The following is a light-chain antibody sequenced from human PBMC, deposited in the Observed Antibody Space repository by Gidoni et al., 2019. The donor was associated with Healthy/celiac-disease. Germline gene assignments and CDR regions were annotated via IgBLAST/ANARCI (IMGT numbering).Light chain of an antibody. J-gene: IGKJ1*01. CDR2: GAS. V-gene: IGKV3-15*01. CDR3: QQYNNWQRA. Sequence: EIVMTQSPATLSVSPGERATLSCRASQRVSSNLAWYQQKPGQAPRLLIYGASTRATGIPARFSGSGSGTEFTLTISSLQSEDFAVYYCQQYNNWQRAFGQGTKVEIK. CDR1: QRVSSN.